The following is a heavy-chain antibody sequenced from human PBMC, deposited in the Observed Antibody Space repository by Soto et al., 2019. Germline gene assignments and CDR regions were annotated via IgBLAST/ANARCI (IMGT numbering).Heavy chain of an antibody. CDR1: GGSLSRYY. D-gene: IGHD3-3*01. J-gene: IGHJ3*02. CDR2: IYYSGSS. V-gene: IGHV4-59*08. CDR3: ARPLGQLSGVVNSEGFDI. Sequence: QVQLQESGPGLVKPSETLSLTCTVSGGSLSRYYWSWIRQPPGKGLDWIGYIYYSGSSTYNPSLTCRVSISVDTSKNQFSLNLSSVTAADTAMYYCARPLGQLSGVVNSEGFDIWGQGTMVTVSS.